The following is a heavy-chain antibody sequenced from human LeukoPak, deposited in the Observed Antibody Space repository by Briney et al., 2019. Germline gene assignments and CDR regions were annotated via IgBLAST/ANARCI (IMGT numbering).Heavy chain of an antibody. J-gene: IGHJ5*02. CDR3: ARDSRNYGGFWFDP. V-gene: IGHV1-46*01. CDR2: INPSGGRT. D-gene: IGHD4-23*01. Sequence: PSMKVSCKASGYTFSSYYMHCLRQAPVQALEWIGKINPSGGRTSYVQKFQGRVTMTRDMSTITVYMELSSLRSEDTAVYYCARDSRNYGGFWFDPWGQGTLVTVSS. CDR1: GYTFSSYY.